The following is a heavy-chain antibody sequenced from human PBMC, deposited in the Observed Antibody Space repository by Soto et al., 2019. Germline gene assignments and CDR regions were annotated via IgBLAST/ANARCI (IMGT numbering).Heavy chain of an antibody. CDR2: IYYAGST. CDR3: ARRIVATETFGY. J-gene: IGHJ4*02. Sequence: PSXTLSLTCTVSGGSVYISVLGLSLQPPGRGLEWIGFIYYAGSTKYNPSLNSRVTISVDTSKNQFSLTVTSVTAADSAVYYCARRIVATETFGYWAQRTLVTV. V-gene: IGHV4-59*08. D-gene: IGHD5-12*01. CDR1: GGSVYISV.